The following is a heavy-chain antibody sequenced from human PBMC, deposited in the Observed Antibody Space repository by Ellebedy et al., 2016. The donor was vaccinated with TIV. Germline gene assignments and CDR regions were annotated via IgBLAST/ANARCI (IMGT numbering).Heavy chain of an antibody. Sequence: GESLKISXAASGFTFKNYGMHWVRQAPGKGLEWVAVIYFDGNTKYYADSVKGRFTISRDISKNTLYLHMNSLRAEDTAVYYCAKERSTGGFDYWGQGTLVTVSS. CDR2: IYFDGNTK. D-gene: IGHD7-27*01. J-gene: IGHJ4*02. V-gene: IGHV3-30*02. CDR3: AKERSTGGFDY. CDR1: GFTFKNYG.